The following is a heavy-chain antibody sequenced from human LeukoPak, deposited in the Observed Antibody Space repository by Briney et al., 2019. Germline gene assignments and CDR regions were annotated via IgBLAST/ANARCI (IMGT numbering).Heavy chain of an antibody. J-gene: IGHJ4*02. Sequence: GGSLRLSCVVSGFTFDIYAMSWVRQAPGKGLEWVSVISNSGGATYYADSVKGRFTVSRDNSKNTLYLQMNSLRAEDTAVYYCAMGTIAVAGQLNYWGQGTLVTVSS. CDR1: GFTFDIYA. CDR2: ISNSGGAT. CDR3: AMGTIAVAGQLNY. D-gene: IGHD6-19*01. V-gene: IGHV3-23*01.